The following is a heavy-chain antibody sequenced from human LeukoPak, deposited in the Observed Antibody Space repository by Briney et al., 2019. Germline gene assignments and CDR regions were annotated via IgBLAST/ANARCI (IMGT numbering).Heavy chain of an antibody. D-gene: IGHD1-14*01. CDR3: ARDRDEYNNSEDAFDI. Sequence: PSETLSLTCAVYGGSFSGYYWSWIRQPPGKGLEWIGEINHSGSTNYNPSLKSRVTISVDTSKNQFSLKLSSVTAADTAVYYCARDRDEYNNSEDAFDIWGQGTKVTVSS. J-gene: IGHJ3*02. V-gene: IGHV4-34*01. CDR2: INHSGST. CDR1: GGSFSGYY.